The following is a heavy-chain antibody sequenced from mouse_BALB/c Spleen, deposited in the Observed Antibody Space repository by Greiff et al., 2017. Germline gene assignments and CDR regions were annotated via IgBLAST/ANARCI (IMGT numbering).Heavy chain of an antibody. CDR3: TREGGIPRSMDY. J-gene: IGHJ4*01. V-gene: IGHV5-6-4*01. CDR1: GFTFSSYT. CDR2: ISSGGSYT. Sequence: EVKLVESGGGLVKPGGSLKLSCAASGFTFSSYTMSWVRQTPEKRLEWVATISSGGSYTYYPDSVKGRFTISRDNAKNTLYLQMSSLKSEDTAMYYCTREGGIPRSMDYWGQGTSVTVSS.